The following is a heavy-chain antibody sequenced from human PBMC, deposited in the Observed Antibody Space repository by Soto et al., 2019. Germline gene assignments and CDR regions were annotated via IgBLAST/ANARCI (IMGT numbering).Heavy chain of an antibody. CDR3: ARDRDTFRLVVVTSYGMDV. CDR2: INPNSGGT. V-gene: IGHV1-2*02. CDR1: GYTFTGYY. J-gene: IGHJ6*02. Sequence: ASVKVSCKASGYTFTGYYMHWVRQAPGQGLEWMGWINPNSGGTNYAQKFQGRVTMTRDTSISTAYMELSRLRSDDTAVYYCARDRDTFRLVVVTSYGMDVWGQGTTVTVSS. D-gene: IGHD3-22*01.